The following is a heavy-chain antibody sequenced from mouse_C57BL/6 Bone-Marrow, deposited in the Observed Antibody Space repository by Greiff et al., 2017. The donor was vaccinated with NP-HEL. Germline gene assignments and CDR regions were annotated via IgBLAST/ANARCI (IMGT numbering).Heavy chain of an antibody. CDR3: ARHEDGAFSTVVATPFAY. CDR1: GYTFTEYT. V-gene: IGHV1-62-2*01. D-gene: IGHD1-1*01. J-gene: IGHJ3*01. CDR2: FYPGSGSI. Sequence: QVQLKESGAELVKPGASVKLSCKASGYTFTEYTIHWVKQRSGQGLEWIGWFYPGSGSIKYNEKFKDKATLTADKSSSTVYMELSRLTSEDSAVYFCARHEDGAFSTVVATPFAYWGQGTLVTVSA.